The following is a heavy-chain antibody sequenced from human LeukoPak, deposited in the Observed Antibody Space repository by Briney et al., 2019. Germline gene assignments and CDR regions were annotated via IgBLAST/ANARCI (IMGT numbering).Heavy chain of an antibody. CDR3: ARERITMVRGPFDI. J-gene: IGHJ3*02. CDR2: IYTSGST. Sequence: PSETLSLTCTVSGGSISSYYWSWIRQPAGKELEWIGRIYTSGSTDYNPSHKSRVTMSVDTSKNQFSLKLSSVTAADTAVYYCARERITMVRGPFDIWGQGPMVTVSS. D-gene: IGHD3-10*01. V-gene: IGHV4-4*07. CDR1: GGSISSYY.